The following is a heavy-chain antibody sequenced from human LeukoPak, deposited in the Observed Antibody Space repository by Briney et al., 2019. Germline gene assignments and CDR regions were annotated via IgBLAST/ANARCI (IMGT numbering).Heavy chain of an antibody. CDR2: IYYSGST. CDR1: GGSISSYY. V-gene: IGHV4-59*01. D-gene: IGHD2-15*01. J-gene: IGHJ4*02. Sequence: PSETLSLTCTVSGGSISSYYWSWIRQPPGKGLEWIGYIYYSGSTNYNPSLKSRVTISVDTSKNQFSLKLGSVTAADTAVYYCARDPSVSGGSWYDYWGQGTLVTVSS. CDR3: ARDPSVSGGSWYDY.